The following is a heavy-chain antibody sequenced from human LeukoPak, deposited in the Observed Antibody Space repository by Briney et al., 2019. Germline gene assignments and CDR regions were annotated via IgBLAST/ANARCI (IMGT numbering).Heavy chain of an antibody. Sequence: GGSLRLSCAASGFTFSSYGMHWVRQAPGKGLEWVAVISYDESNKYYADSVKGRFTISRDNSKNTLYLQMNSLRAEDTAVYYCAKDGALRTDYFDYWGQGTLVTVSS. J-gene: IGHJ4*02. CDR3: AKDGALRTDYFDY. CDR1: GFTFSSYG. V-gene: IGHV3-30*18. D-gene: IGHD1-1*01. CDR2: ISYDESNK.